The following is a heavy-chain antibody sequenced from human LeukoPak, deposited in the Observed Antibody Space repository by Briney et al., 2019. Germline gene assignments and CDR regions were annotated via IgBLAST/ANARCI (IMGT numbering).Heavy chain of an antibody. CDR3: AGVPPHLHRGVDY. Sequence: PSETLSLTCAVYGGSFSGYYWSWIRQPPGKGLEWIGEINHSGSTNYNPSLKSRVTISVDKSKNQFSLKLSSVTAADTAVYYCAGVPPHLHRGVDYWGQGTLVTVSS. V-gene: IGHV4-34*01. J-gene: IGHJ4*02. CDR2: INHSGST. CDR1: GGSFSGYY. D-gene: IGHD3-10*01.